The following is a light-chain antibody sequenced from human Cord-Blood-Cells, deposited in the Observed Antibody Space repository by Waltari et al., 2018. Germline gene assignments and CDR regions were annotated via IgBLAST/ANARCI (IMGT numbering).Light chain of an antibody. CDR2: DVS. J-gene: IGLJ3*02. V-gene: IGLV2-14*01. CDR3: SSYTSSSTLV. Sequence: QSALTQPASVSGSPGPSITIPCPGTSSDVGGYNYVSWDQQHPGKAPKLMIYDVSKRPSGVSNRFSGSKSGNTASLTISGLQAEDEADYYCSSYTSSSTLVFGGGTKLTVL. CDR1: SSDVGGYNY.